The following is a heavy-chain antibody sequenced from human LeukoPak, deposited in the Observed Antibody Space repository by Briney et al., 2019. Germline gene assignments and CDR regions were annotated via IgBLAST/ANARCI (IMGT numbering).Heavy chain of an antibody. D-gene: IGHD3-3*01. Sequence: GRSLRLYCAASGFTFSSYGMHWVRQAPGKGLEWVAVISYDGSNKYYADSVKGRFTISRDNSKNTLYLQMNSLRAEDTAVYYCAKVGGYYYYYGMDVWGQGTTVTVSS. V-gene: IGHV3-30*18. J-gene: IGHJ6*02. CDR1: GFTFSSYG. CDR3: AKVGGYYYYYGMDV. CDR2: ISYDGSNK.